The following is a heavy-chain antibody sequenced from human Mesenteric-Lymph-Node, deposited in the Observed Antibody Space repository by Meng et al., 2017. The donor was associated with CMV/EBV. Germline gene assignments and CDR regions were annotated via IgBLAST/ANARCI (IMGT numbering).Heavy chain of an antibody. CDR1: GFTVVNNY. D-gene: IGHD2-2*01. CDR2: IKSGGDT. J-gene: IGHJ4*02. V-gene: IGHV3-53*05. CDR3: ARDRYCSSTSCPSGFDY. Sequence: SCTASGFTVVNNYMTWVRQAPGKGLECLSIIKSGGDTYYADSVRGRFTISRDNSKNTLYLQMNSLRAEDTAVYYCARDRYCSSTSCPSGFDYWGQGTLVTVSS.